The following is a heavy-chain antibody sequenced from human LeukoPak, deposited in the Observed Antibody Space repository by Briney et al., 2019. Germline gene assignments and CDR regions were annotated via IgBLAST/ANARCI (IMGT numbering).Heavy chain of an antibody. CDR3: ANEIRPNDY. Sequence: PGGSLRLSCAASGFSFSNYAMSWVRQAPGKGLKWVPVISGSGGSTDYADSVKGRFTISRDNSKSTVYLQMNSLRADDTAVYYCANEIRPNDYWGQGTLVTVSS. J-gene: IGHJ4*02. CDR1: GFSFSNYA. CDR2: ISGSGGST. D-gene: IGHD4-17*01. V-gene: IGHV3-23*01.